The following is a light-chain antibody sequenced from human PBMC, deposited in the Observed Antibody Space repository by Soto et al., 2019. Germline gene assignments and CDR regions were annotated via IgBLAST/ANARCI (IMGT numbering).Light chain of an antibody. CDR1: SSNIGTDS. CDR2: RNN. Sequence: QSVLTQPPSASGTPGQRVTISCSGGSSNIGTDSVNWYQQLPGTAPKVIIYRNNQRPSGVPDRFSGPKSGTSASLGISGLRSEDEADYYCAAWDDSLSGVVFGGGTKLTVL. V-gene: IGLV1-47*01. CDR3: AAWDDSLSGVV. J-gene: IGLJ2*01.